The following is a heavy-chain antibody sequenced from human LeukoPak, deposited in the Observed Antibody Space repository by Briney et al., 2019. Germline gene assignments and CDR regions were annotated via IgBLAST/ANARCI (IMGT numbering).Heavy chain of an antibody. CDR3: AKALIAAAGRYYYGMDV. V-gene: IGHV3-9*01. Sequence: GGSLRLTCAASGFAFDDYAMHWVRQAPGKGLEWVSGISWNSVSIGYADPVKGRFTISRDTAKNSLYLQMNSLRAEDTALYYCAKALIAAAGRYYYGMDVWGQGTTVTVSS. D-gene: IGHD6-13*01. CDR2: ISWNSVSI. CDR1: GFAFDDYA. J-gene: IGHJ6*02.